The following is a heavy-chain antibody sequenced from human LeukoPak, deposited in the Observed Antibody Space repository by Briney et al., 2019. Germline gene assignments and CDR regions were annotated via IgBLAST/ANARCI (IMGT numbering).Heavy chain of an antibody. CDR3: ARDEVGAPPVPPGGGGDY. CDR1: GYTFTSYY. J-gene: IGHJ4*02. CDR2: INPSGGST. D-gene: IGHD1-26*01. V-gene: IGHV1-46*01. Sequence: AASVKVSCKASGYTFTSYYMHWVRQAPGQGLEWMGIINPSGGSTSYAQKFQGGVTMTRDTSTSTVYMELSSLRSEDTAVYYCARDEVGAPPVPPGGGGDYWGQGTLVTVSS.